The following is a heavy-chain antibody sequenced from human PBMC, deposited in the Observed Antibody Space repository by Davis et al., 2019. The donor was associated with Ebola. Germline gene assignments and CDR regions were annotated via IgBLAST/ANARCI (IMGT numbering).Heavy chain of an antibody. J-gene: IGHJ6*02. CDR1: GFTFSSDA. V-gene: IGHV3-23*01. CDR3: ATALGMYHYHAVAV. CDR2: INDIGANP. Sequence: GESLKISCEVSGFTFSSDAMSWVRQAPGKGLQWVSGINDIGANPQHADSVKVRFTISRHNSNNMLFLQMNSLTTDDTAQYYCATALGMYHYHAVAVWGQGTTVTVSS. D-gene: IGHD2-2*01.